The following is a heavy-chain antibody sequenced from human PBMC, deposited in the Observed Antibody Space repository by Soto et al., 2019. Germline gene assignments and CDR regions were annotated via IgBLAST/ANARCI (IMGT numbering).Heavy chain of an antibody. CDR2: ISSSSSTI. V-gene: IGHV3-48*01. CDR1: GFTFSSYS. Sequence: PGGSLRLSCAASGFTFSSYSMNWVRQAPGKGLEWVSYISSSSSTIYYADSVKGRFTISRDNAKNSLYLQMNSLRAEDTAVYYCARDYVGAYCSSTSCYSDYYGMDVWGQGTTVTVSS. D-gene: IGHD2-2*01. J-gene: IGHJ6*02. CDR3: ARDYVGAYCSSTSCYSDYYGMDV.